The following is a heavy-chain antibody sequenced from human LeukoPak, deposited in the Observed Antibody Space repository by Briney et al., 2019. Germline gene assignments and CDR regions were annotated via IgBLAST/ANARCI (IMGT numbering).Heavy chain of an antibody. CDR2: IYYSGST. V-gene: IGHV4-30-2*03. D-gene: IGHD5-18*01. Sequence: SQTLSLTCAVSGGSISSGGYSWSWIRQPPGKGLEWIGYIYYSGSTYYNPSLKSRVTISVDTSKNQFSLRLNSVTAADTAVYYCARRGKSYGDADYWGQGTLVTVSS. J-gene: IGHJ4*02. CDR3: ARRGKSYGDADY. CDR1: GGSISSGGYS.